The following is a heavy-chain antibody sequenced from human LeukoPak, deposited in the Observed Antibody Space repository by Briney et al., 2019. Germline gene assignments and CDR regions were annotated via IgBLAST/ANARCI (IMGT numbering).Heavy chain of an antibody. Sequence: GASVKVSCKASGYTFTSYGISWVRQAPGQGLEWMGWISAYNGNTNYAQKFQGRVTITADESTSTAYMKLSSLRSEDTAIYYCARVDGSPDYWGQGTLVTVSS. CDR2: ISAYNGNT. J-gene: IGHJ4*02. CDR1: GYTFTSYG. D-gene: IGHD2-15*01. V-gene: IGHV1-18*01. CDR3: ARVDGSPDY.